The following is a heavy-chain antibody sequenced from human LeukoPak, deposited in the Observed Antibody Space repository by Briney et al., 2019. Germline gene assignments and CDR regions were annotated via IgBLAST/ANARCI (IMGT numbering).Heavy chain of an antibody. CDR1: EFSFSSYS. CDR3: ARTLYYYGSGSELVYDAFDI. CDR2: ISSSTTYI. D-gene: IGHD3-10*01. V-gene: IGHV3-21*01. J-gene: IGHJ3*02. Sequence: GGSLRLSCAASEFSFSSYSMNWVRQAPGKGLEWVSSISSSTTYIYYADSVKGRFTISRDNAKNSLYLQMNSLRAEDTAVYYCARTLYYYGSGSELVYDAFDIWGQGTMVTVSS.